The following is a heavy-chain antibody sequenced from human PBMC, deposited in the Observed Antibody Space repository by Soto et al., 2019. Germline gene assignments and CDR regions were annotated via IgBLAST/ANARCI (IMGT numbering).Heavy chain of an antibody. Sequence: PGGSLRLSCAASGFTFSTYSMNWVRQAPGKGLEWVSYISSSSSTIFYTDSVKGRFTVSRDNAKNSLYLQMNSLRAEDTAVYYFARPTYYYDSRGPPAYGGQETLVTVSS. D-gene: IGHD3-22*01. J-gene: IGHJ4*02. CDR2: ISSSSSTI. V-gene: IGHV3-48*01. CDR3: ARPTYYYDSRGPPAY. CDR1: GFTFSTYS.